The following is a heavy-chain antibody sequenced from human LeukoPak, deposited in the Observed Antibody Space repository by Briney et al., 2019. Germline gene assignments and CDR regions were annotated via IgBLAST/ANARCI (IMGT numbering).Heavy chain of an antibody. J-gene: IGHJ6*02. CDR2: IKSKTDGGTT. CDR3: TTHSSSYYYGMDV. CDR1: GFTFSNAW. V-gene: IGHV3-15*01. D-gene: IGHD6-13*01. Sequence: GGSLRLSCAASGFTFSNAWMSWVRQAPGKGLEWVGRIKSKTDGGTTDYAAPVKGRFTISRDDSKNTLHLQMNSLKTEDTAVYYCTTHSSSYYYGMDVWGQGTTVTVSS.